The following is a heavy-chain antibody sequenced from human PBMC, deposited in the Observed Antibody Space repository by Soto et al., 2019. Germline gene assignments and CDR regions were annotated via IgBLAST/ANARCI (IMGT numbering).Heavy chain of an antibody. CDR1: GGSISSGDYY. CDR3: ARARLTTVVTLGYYYGMDV. CDR2: IYYSGST. V-gene: IGHV4-30-4*01. J-gene: IGHJ6*02. D-gene: IGHD4-17*01. Sequence: SETLSLTCTVSGGSISSGDYYWSWIRQPPGKGLEWIGYIYYSGSTYYNPSLKSRVTISVDTSKNQFSLKLSSVTAADTAVYYCARARLTTVVTLGYYYGMDVWGQGTTVTVSS.